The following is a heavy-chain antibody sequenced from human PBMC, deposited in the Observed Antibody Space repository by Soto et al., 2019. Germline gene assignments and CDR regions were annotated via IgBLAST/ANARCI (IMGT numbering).Heavy chain of an antibody. CDR3: FNVAFGY. CDR1: GFSFSINW. Sequence: PGGSLRLSCTASGFSFSINWMSWFRQAPGKGPEWVANINQGGSEKYCADSVKGRFTISRDNAKNSLYLQMDSLRVEDTALYYCFNVAFGYWGRGTLVTVSS. V-gene: IGHV3-7*01. CDR2: INQGGSEK. J-gene: IGHJ4*02.